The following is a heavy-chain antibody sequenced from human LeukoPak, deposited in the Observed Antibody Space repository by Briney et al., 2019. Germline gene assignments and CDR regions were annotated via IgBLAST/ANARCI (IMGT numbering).Heavy chain of an antibody. CDR2: IYTSGTYISGST. CDR3: ARDVAGYSRSFDI. Sequence: SSETLSLTCTVSGDSVSSPGYFWTWVRQPTGKGLEWIGRIYTSGTYISGSTDYNPSLESRVTISVDTSKNQFSLRLSSVTATDTAMYYCARDVAGYSRSFDIWGQGTMVTVSS. CDR1: GDSVSSPGYF. J-gene: IGHJ3*02. V-gene: IGHV4-61*02. D-gene: IGHD6-13*01.